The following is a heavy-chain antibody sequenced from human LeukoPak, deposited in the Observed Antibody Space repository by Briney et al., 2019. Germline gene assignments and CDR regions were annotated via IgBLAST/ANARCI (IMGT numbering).Heavy chain of an antibody. V-gene: IGHV3-30*03. CDR1: GFTFRTYS. Sequence: GGSLRLSCAASGFTFRTYSIHWVRQAPGKGLEWVTVVSADGRTQLYSDSVKGRFTISRDNAKNSLYLQMNSLRGEDSAVYYCARMADRNYYDSSGDYLTRAPNDAFDIWGQGAMVTVSS. CDR3: ARMADRNYYDSSGDYLTRAPNDAFDI. D-gene: IGHD3-22*01. CDR2: VSADGRTQ. J-gene: IGHJ3*02.